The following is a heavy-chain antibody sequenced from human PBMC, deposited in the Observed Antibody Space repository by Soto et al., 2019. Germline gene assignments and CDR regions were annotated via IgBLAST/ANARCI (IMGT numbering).Heavy chain of an antibody. CDR1: GFTFSSYG. D-gene: IGHD3-10*01. CDR2: ISYDGSNK. CDR3: AKDMVRGVTRGIFDY. Sequence: GGSLRLSCAASGFTFSSYGMHWVRQAPGKGLEWVAVISYDGSNKYYADSVKGRFTISRDNSKNTLYLQMNSLRAEDTAVYYCAKDMVRGVTRGIFDYWGQGTLDTVSS. J-gene: IGHJ4*02. V-gene: IGHV3-30*18.